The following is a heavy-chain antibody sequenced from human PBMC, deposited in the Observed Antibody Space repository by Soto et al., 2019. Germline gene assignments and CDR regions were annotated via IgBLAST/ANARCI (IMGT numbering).Heavy chain of an antibody. J-gene: IGHJ5*02. CDR1: GFPFSTYE. Sequence: EVQLLESGGGLIQPGGSLRLSCAASGFPFSTYEMTWARQSPGKGLEWVAFITSSGGPTYYADSVRGRFTISRDNSKNTLYLQMDRLRVEDTARYYFVKGRWLDDWGQGTLVTVSS. CDR3: VKGRWLDD. V-gene: IGHV3-23*01. CDR2: ITSSGGPT.